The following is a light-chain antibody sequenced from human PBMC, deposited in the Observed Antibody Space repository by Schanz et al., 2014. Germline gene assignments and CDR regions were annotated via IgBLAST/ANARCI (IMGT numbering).Light chain of an antibody. J-gene: IGKJ5*01. V-gene: IGKV3-20*01. CDR3: QQYGSSPPVT. Sequence: EVVLTQSPVTLSLSPGERAALSCRASQSISRTYIAWYQQKPGQAPRLLIYGASTRATAIPDRFSGSGSGTDFPLTISRLEPEDFAVYYCQQYGSSPPVTFGQGTRLEIK. CDR2: GAS. CDR1: QSISRTY.